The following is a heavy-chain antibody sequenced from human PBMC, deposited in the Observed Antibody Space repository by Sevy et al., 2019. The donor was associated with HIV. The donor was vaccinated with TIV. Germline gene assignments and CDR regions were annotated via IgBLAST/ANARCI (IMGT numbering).Heavy chain of an antibody. Sequence: ASVKVSCKASGYTFTSYGMSWVRQAPGQGLEWMGWISAYNGNTNYAQKLQGRVTMTTDTSTSTAYMELRSLRSDDTAVYYCARVADYYDSSGYYPPDYWGQGTLVTVSS. CDR1: GYTFTSYG. CDR2: ISAYNGNT. CDR3: ARVADYYDSSGYYPPDY. D-gene: IGHD3-22*01. J-gene: IGHJ4*02. V-gene: IGHV1-18*01.